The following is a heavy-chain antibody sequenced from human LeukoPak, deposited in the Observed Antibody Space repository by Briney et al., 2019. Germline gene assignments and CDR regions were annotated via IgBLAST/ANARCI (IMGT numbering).Heavy chain of an antibody. V-gene: IGHV3-23*01. D-gene: IGHD3-10*01. J-gene: IGHJ6*02. CDR2: ISGSGGST. Sequence: GGSLRLSCAASGFTFSSYAMSWVRQAPGKGLEWVSAISGSGGSTYYADSVKGRFTISRDNSKNALYLQMNSLRAEDTAVYYCAKGGGSGSYYYYYYGMDVWGQGTTVTVSS. CDR1: GFTFSSYA. CDR3: AKGGGSGSYYYYYYGMDV.